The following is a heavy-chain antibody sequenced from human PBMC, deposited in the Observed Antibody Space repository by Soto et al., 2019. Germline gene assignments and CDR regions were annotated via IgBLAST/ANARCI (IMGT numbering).Heavy chain of an antibody. CDR1: VFTSSG. CDR2: ISTHNGNT. Sequence: QDQLVQSGAEVKKPGASVKVSCKASVFTSSGISWVRQAPGHRLEWMGSISTHNGNTIYAQKFQVRVIMTKDTSTTTVYMELRSLRPDDTAVYLCAREGILGLFDAYDLWGQGTMVTVSS. J-gene: IGHJ3*01. V-gene: IGHV1-18*04. CDR3: AREGILGLFDAYDL. D-gene: IGHD3-3*01.